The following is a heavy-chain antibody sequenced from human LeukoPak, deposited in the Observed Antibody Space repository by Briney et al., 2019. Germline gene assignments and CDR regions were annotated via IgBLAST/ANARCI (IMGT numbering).Heavy chain of an antibody. V-gene: IGHV1-18*01. D-gene: IGHD6-19*01. CDR2: ISAYNGNT. CDR1: GYTFTSYG. Sequence: GASVKVSCKASGYTFTSYGISWVRQAPGQGLEWMGWISAYNGNTNYAQKLQGRVTMTTDTSTSTAYMELRSLRSDDTAVYYCARGYSSGWSKCCDAFDIWGQGTMVTVSS. CDR3: ARGYSSGWSKCCDAFDI. J-gene: IGHJ3*02.